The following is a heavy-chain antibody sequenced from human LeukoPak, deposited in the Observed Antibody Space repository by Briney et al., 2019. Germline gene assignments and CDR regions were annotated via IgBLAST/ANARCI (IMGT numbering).Heavy chain of an antibody. Sequence: SETLSLTCTVSGHSIGAGFVWGWIRQSPGKGLEWIGDIYYSGSTNYTPSLKSRVTISVDTSKNQFSLKLGSVTAADTAVYYCATTEYGSGSYHFDYWGQGTLVTVSS. J-gene: IGHJ4*02. CDR1: GHSIGAGFV. CDR2: IYYSGST. D-gene: IGHD3-10*01. V-gene: IGHV4-59*08. CDR3: ATTEYGSGSYHFDY.